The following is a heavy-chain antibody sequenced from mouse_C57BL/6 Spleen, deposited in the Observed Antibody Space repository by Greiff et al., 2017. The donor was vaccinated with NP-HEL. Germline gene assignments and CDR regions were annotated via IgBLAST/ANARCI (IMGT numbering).Heavy chain of an antibody. J-gene: IGHJ2*01. Sequence: QVQLQQSGPELVKPGASVKISCKASGYAFSSSWMNWVKQRPGKGLEWIGRIYPGDGDTNYNGKFKGKATLTADKSTSTAYMQLSSLTSEDSAVYVCARCARVVAGGAGYFDYWGQGTTLTVSS. CDR1: GYAFSSSW. CDR3: ARCARVVAGGAGYFDY. CDR2: IYPGDGDT. D-gene: IGHD1-1*01. V-gene: IGHV1-82*01.